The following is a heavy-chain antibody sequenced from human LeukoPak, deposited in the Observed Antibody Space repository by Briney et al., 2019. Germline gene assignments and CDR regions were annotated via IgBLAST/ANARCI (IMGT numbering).Heavy chain of an antibody. CDR2: IRYDGSNK. D-gene: IGHD6-6*01. CDR3: AKAIHSSSSGVVDY. Sequence: QPGGSLRLSCAASGFIFSNYAMHWVRQAPGKGLEWVTFIRYDGSNKYYAESVKGRFTISRDNSKNTLYLQMNSLRAEDTAWYYWAKAIHSSSSGVVDYWGQGTLVTVSS. CDR1: GFIFSNYA. V-gene: IGHV3-30*02. J-gene: IGHJ4*02.